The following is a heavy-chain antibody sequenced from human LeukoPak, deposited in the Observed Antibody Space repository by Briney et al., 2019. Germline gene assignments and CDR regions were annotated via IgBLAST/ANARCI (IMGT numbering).Heavy chain of an antibody. V-gene: IGHV3-53*01. Sequence: GGSLRLSCAASGLTDTSNHMAWVRQAPGKGLEWVSVIYTGGITYYADSVSGRFTISRDNSKNTLYLQMNSLRVEDTALYYCARDHALAGGGLDYWGHGTQVTVSS. CDR1: GLTDTSNH. J-gene: IGHJ4*01. CDR3: ARDHALAGGGLDY. D-gene: IGHD7-27*01. CDR2: IYTGGIT.